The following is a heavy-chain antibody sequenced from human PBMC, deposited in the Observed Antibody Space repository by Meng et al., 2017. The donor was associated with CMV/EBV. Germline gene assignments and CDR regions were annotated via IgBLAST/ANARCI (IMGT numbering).Heavy chain of an antibody. CDR2: ISGSGGST. J-gene: IGHJ4*02. CDR1: GFTFSDYY. Sequence: ETLSLTCAASGFTFSDYYMSWIRQAPGKGLEWVSAISGSGGSTYYADSVKGRFTISRDNSKNTLYLQMNSLRAEDTAVYYCANSDRSSHNPDFDYWGQGTLVTVSS. CDR3: ANSDRSSHNPDFDY. D-gene: IGHD3-22*01. V-gene: IGHV3-23*01.